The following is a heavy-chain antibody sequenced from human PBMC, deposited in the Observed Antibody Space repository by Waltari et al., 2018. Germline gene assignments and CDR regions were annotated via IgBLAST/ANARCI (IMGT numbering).Heavy chain of an antibody. D-gene: IGHD6-6*01. CDR1: GFTFRPST. Sequence: QVQLVESGGGVVQPGRSLGLSCAASGFTFRPSTMHWVRQAPGKGLEWVALILYDGSNTYYADSVKGRFTISRDNSKNTLYLQMNSLRPDDRAVYYCTRGSTTAARCMDSWGQGTLVTVSS. V-gene: IGHV3-30*01. CDR3: TRGSTTAARCMDS. CDR2: ILYDGSNT. J-gene: IGHJ4*02.